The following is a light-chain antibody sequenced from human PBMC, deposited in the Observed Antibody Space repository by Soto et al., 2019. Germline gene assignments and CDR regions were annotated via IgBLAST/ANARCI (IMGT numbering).Light chain of an antibody. J-gene: IGKJ5*01. CDR1: QDISSY. CDR3: QQLYTLPFT. CDR2: EAS. V-gene: IGKV1-9*01. Sequence: DIQLTQSPSLLSASVGDRFTITCRASQDISSYLAWYQQKPGKAPKLLIYEASTLQSGVPSRFSGSGSGTEFTLTISGLLPEDFAAYHCQQLYTLPFTFGQGTRLEI.